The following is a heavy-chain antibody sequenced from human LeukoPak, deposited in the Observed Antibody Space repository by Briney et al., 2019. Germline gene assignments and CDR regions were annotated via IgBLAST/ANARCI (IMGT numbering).Heavy chain of an antibody. D-gene: IGHD3-3*01. CDR3: ARNQRSGSSYYYYYMDV. J-gene: IGHJ6*03. CDR2: ISGNNDYI. CDR1: GFTFSSFS. Sequence: PGESLRLSCAASGFTFSSFSMNWVRQAPGKGLEWVSSISGNNDYIYYADSVKGRFTISRDNAKNSLYLQLNSLRAEDTAVYYSARNQRSGSSYYYYYMDVWGKGTTVTVSS. V-gene: IGHV3-21*01.